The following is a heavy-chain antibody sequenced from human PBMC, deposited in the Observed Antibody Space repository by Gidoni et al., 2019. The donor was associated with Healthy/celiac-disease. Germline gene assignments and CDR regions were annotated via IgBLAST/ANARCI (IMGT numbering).Heavy chain of an antibody. CDR1: GGSIRSYY. CDR2: IYYSGST. D-gene: IGHD2-2*01. Sequence: QVQLQESGPGLVKPSETLSLTCTVSGGSIRSYYWSWIRQPPGKGLEWIGYIYYSGSTNYNPSLKSRVTISVDTSKNQFSLKLSSVTAADTAVYYCARGPDIVVVPAAMSWFDPWGQGTLVTVSS. CDR3: ARGPDIVVVPAAMSWFDP. V-gene: IGHV4-59*01. J-gene: IGHJ5*02.